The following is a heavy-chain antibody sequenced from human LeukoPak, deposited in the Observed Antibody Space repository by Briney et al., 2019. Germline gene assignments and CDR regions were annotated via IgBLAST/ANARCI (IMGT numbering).Heavy chain of an antibody. CDR3: VRDGEGPLAKDFGY. Sequence: ASMKVSCKSSGFTFTDHYIHWVRQGPGQGLEWMGYIGPHSTFTSSPQEFQGRVTMTRDASMSTAYMELTRLTSDDTAVYYCVRDGEGPLAKDFGYWGQGTLVTVSS. D-gene: IGHD4-17*01. V-gene: IGHV1-2*02. CDR1: GFTFTDHY. J-gene: IGHJ4*02. CDR2: IGPHSTFT.